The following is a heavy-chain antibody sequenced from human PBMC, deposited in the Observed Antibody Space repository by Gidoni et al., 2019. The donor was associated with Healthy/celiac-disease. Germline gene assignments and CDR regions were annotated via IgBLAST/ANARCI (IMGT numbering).Heavy chain of an antibody. CDR1: GGSISSGGYY. Sequence: QVQLQESGPGLVKPSQTLSLTCTVSGGSISSGGYYWSWIRQHPGKGLEWIGYIYYSGSTYYNPSLKSRVTISVDTSKNQFSLKLSSVTAADTAVYYCARATPPSSRPMSWLLLREYYYGMDVWGQGTTVTVSS. D-gene: IGHD3-22*01. V-gene: IGHV4-31*03. CDR2: IYYSGST. CDR3: ARATPPSSRPMSWLLLREYYYGMDV. J-gene: IGHJ6*02.